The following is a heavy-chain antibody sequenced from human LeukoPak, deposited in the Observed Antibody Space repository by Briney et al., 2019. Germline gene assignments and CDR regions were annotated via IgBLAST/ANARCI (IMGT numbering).Heavy chain of an antibody. D-gene: IGHD1-26*01. V-gene: IGHV4-61*05. CDR2: KYYSASP. CDR1: GGSISTSNYY. Sequence: SETLSLTCTVSGGSISTSNYYWGWIRQPPGKGLEWIGYKYYSASPNYNPSLKSRVTISIDTSKNQFSLKLTSVSAADTAVYYCASQRGVGAAQYWGQGTLVTVSS. CDR3: ASQRGVGAAQY. J-gene: IGHJ4*02.